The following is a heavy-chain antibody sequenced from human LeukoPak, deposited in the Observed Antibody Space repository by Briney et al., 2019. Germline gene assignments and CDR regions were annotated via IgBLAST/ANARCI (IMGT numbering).Heavy chain of an antibody. CDR2: IYHSGST. V-gene: IGHV4-30-2*01. Sequence: SETLSLTCAVSGGSISSGGYSWSWIRQPPGKGLEWIGYIYHSGSTYYNPSLKSRVTISVDRSKNQFSLKLSSVTAADTAVYYCARAIGYDFWSGRNWFDPWGQGTLVTVPS. D-gene: IGHD3-3*01. J-gene: IGHJ5*02. CDR3: ARAIGYDFWSGRNWFDP. CDR1: GGSISSGGYS.